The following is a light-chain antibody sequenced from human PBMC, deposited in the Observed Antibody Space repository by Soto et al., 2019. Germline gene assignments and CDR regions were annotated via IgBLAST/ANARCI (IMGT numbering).Light chain of an antibody. CDR3: QQYYSRLYTLI. J-gene: IGKJ4*01. Sequence: DIQMTQSPSSLSASVGDRVTITCLASQDISKYLNWYQQKSWKPPKLLINDASNFEPGVPSRFSGSGSGTVFALTISSLQPEDIATYYCQQYYSRLYTLIFGGGTTVEIK. CDR1: QDISKY. V-gene: IGKV1-33*01. CDR2: DAS.